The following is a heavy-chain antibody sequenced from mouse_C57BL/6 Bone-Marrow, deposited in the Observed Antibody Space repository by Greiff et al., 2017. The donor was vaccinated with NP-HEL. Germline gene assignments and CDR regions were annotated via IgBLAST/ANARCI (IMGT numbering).Heavy chain of an antibody. CDR3: ARRGLRGYAMDY. D-gene: IGHD2-4*01. J-gene: IGHJ4*01. Sequence: QVQLQQSGAELARPGASVKLSCKASGYTFTSYGISWVKQRTGQGLEWIGEIYPRSGNTYYNEKFKGKATLTADKSSSTAYMQLRSLTSEDSAVYFCARRGLRGYAMDYWGQGTSVTVSS. V-gene: IGHV1-81*01. CDR2: IYPRSGNT. CDR1: GYTFTSYG.